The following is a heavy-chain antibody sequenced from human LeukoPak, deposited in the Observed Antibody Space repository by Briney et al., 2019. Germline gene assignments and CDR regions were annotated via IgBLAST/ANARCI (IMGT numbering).Heavy chain of an antibody. Sequence: GASVKVSCKDSGYTFSGYYLHWVRQAPGQGLERMGWSNPNTGGTSYAQKFQGRVTMTRDTSISTAYMELSRVRSDDTAVYYCARGDIMGVTDYRYFDFWGQGTLVTVSS. D-gene: IGHD1-26*01. CDR3: ARGDIMGVTDYRYFDF. CDR1: GYTFSGYY. J-gene: IGHJ4*02. CDR2: SNPNTGGT. V-gene: IGHV1-2*02.